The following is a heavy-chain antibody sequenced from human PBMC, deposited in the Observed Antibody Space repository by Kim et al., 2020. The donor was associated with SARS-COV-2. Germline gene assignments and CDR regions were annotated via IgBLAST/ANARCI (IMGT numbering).Heavy chain of an antibody. V-gene: IGHV5-51*01. CDR3: AIAGLLEWHFDY. Sequence: DSPSFQGQVTSSADKSISTAYLQWSSLKASDTAMYYCAIAGLLEWHFDYWGQGTLVTVSS. D-gene: IGHD3-3*01. J-gene: IGHJ4*02.